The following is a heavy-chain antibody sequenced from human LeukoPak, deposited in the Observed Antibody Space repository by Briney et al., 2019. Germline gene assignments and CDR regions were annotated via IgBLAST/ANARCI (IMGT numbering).Heavy chain of an antibody. V-gene: IGHV3-7*05. Sequence: LSGGSLRLSCAASGLTFGHYWMSWVRQAPGKGLEWVASIKEDGSEKYYVDSVKGRFTISRDNAKNSLYLQMNSLRAEDTAVYYCARRVRGFDAFDIWGQGTMVTVSS. CDR2: IKEDGSEK. CDR3: ARRVRGFDAFDI. CDR1: GLTFGHYW. J-gene: IGHJ3*02.